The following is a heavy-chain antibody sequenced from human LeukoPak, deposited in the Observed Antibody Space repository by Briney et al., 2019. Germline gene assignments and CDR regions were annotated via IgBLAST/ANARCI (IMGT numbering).Heavy chain of an antibody. D-gene: IGHD1-26*01. Sequence: PSQTLSLTCTVSGGSISSGGYYWTWIRQHPGKGLEWIGYIYYRGTTYYNPSLKSRLTISVDTSNNQFSLKLSSVTAADTALYYCAREKWETVFAFDIWGQGTMVTVSS. J-gene: IGHJ3*02. CDR3: AREKWETVFAFDI. CDR1: GGSISSGGYY. V-gene: IGHV4-31*03. CDR2: IYYRGTT.